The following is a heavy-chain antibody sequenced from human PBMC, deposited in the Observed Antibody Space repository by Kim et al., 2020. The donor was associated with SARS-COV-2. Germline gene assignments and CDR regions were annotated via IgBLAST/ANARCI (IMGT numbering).Heavy chain of an antibody. D-gene: IGHD2-21*02. Sequence: GGSLRLSCAASGFTFDDYAMHWVRQAPGKGLEWVSGISWNSGSIGYADSVKGRFTISRDNAKNSLYLQMNSLRAEDTALYYCAKAPAVVTASGYFDLWGRGTLVTVSS. CDR3: AKAPAVVTASGYFDL. CDR2: ISWNSGSI. J-gene: IGHJ2*01. CDR1: GFTFDDYA. V-gene: IGHV3-9*01.